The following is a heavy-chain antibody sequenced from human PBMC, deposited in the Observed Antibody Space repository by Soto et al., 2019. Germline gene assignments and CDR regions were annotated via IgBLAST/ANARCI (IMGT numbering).Heavy chain of an antibody. V-gene: IGHV1-69*06. Sequence: GASVKVSCKASGGTFSSYAISWVRQAPGRGLEWMGGIIPVFGTANYAQKLQGRVTITADKSTSTAYMELSSLRSEDTAVYYCASPPDYYYDSSGYYLGYWGQGTLVTVSS. CDR2: IIPVFGTA. CDR3: ASPPDYYYDSSGYYLGY. J-gene: IGHJ4*02. D-gene: IGHD3-22*01. CDR1: GGTFSSYA.